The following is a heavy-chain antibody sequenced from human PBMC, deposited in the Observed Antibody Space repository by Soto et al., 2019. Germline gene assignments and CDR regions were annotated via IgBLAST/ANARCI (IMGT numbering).Heavy chain of an antibody. Sequence: SETLSLTCAVYGGSFSGYYWSWIRQPPGKGLEWIGEINHSGSTNYNPSLKGRVTISVDTSKNQFSLKLSSVTAADTAVYYCARGSQALLWFGELRRTWFDPWGQGTLVTVSS. V-gene: IGHV4-34*01. CDR3: ARGSQALLWFGELRRTWFDP. CDR1: GGSFSGYY. J-gene: IGHJ5*02. CDR2: INHSGST. D-gene: IGHD3-10*01.